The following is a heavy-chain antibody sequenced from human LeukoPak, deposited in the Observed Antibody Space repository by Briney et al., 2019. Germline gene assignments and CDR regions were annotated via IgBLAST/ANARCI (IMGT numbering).Heavy chain of an antibody. CDR3: AKVGHSSSSSFDY. CDR2: ISGSGSNT. V-gene: IGHV3-23*01. J-gene: IGHJ4*02. Sequence: GGSLRLSCAVSGFTFSNYGMNWVRQAPGKGLEWVSGISGSGSNTYYADSVKGRFTISRDNSRNMLYLQMNSLRAEDTAVYYCAKVGHSSSSSFDYWGQGTLVTVSS. CDR1: GFTFSNYG. D-gene: IGHD6-6*01.